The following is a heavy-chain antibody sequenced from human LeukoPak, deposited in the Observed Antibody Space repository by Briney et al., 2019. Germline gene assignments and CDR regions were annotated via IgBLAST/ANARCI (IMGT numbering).Heavy chain of an antibody. CDR2: ISSSSSYI. CDR1: GFTFSSYA. CDR3: ASALV. J-gene: IGHJ4*02. Sequence: TAGGSLRLSCATSGFTFSSYAMSWVRQAPGKGLEWVSSISSSSSYIYYADSVKGRFTISRDNAKNSLYLQMNSLRAEDTAVYYCASALVWGQGTLVTVSS. V-gene: IGHV3-21*04. D-gene: IGHD3-16*02.